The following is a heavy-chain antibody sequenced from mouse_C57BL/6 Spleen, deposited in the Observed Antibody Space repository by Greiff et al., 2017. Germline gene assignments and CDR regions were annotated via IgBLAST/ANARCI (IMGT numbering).Heavy chain of an antibody. Sequence: QVQLKQPGAELVRPGSSVKLSCKASGYTFTSYWMHWVKQRPIQGLEWIGNIDPSDSETHYNQKFKDKATLTVDKSSSTAYMQLSSLTSEDSAVYYCAREIYDGYLFDYWGQGTTLTVSS. CDR1: GYTFTSYW. J-gene: IGHJ2*01. D-gene: IGHD2-3*01. V-gene: IGHV1-52*01. CDR3: AREIYDGYLFDY. CDR2: IDPSDSET.